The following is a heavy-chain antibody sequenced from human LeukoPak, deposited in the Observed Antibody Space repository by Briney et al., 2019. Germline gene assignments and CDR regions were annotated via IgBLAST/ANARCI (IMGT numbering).Heavy chain of an antibody. CDR3: ARTFSCSGGSCYSPFDY. Sequence: ASVKVSCKASGYIFTSYDINWVRQATGQGLEWMGWMNPNSGNTGYAQKFQGRVTMTRNTSISTAYMKLSSLRSEDTAVYYCARTFSCSGGSCYSPFDYWGQGTLVTVSS. J-gene: IGHJ4*02. CDR1: GYIFTSYD. V-gene: IGHV1-8*01. D-gene: IGHD2-15*01. CDR2: MNPNSGNT.